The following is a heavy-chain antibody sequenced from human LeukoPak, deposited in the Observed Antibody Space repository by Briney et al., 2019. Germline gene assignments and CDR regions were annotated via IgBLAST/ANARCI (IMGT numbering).Heavy chain of an antibody. CDR2: MNPNSGNT. Sequence: ASVKVSCKASGYTFTSYDINWVRQATGQGLEWMGWMNPNSGNTGYAQKFQGRVTMTRNTSISTAYMELSSLRSEDTAVYYCARAARDYYDSSADEGYWGQGTLVTVSS. CDR3: ARAARDYYDSSADEGY. J-gene: IGHJ4*02. CDR1: GYTFTSYD. V-gene: IGHV1-8*01. D-gene: IGHD3-22*01.